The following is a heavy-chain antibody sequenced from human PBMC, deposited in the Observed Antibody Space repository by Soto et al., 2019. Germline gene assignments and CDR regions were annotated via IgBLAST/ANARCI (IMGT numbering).Heavy chain of an antibody. J-gene: IGHJ4*02. D-gene: IGHD1-26*01. Sequence: QVQLVESGGGVVQPGRSLRLSCAASGFTFSSYAMHWVRQAPGKGLEWMAITSDDESRKYYGDSVRGRFTISRDNSKNTLYLQMISLRDEDTALFYCARGAGSGSFLIDYWGQGTLVTVSS. CDR1: GFTFSSYA. CDR2: TSDDESRK. CDR3: ARGAGSGSFLIDY. V-gene: IGHV3-30*04.